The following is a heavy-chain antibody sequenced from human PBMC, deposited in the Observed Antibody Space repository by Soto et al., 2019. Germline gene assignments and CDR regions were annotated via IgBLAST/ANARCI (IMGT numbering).Heavy chain of an antibody. CDR2: ISGSGDST. J-gene: IGHJ4*02. D-gene: IGHD4-4*01. Sequence: EVQLLESGGGLVQPGGSLRLSCAASGFTFSSNAMSWVRQAPGKGLEWVSGISGSGDSTHYADSVKGRFTISRDNSKNTLYMQMNSMRAEDTAVNYCAKTPDYSIYVSYSDHWGQGTLVTVSS. V-gene: IGHV3-23*01. CDR3: AKTPDYSIYVSYSDH. CDR1: GFTFSSNA.